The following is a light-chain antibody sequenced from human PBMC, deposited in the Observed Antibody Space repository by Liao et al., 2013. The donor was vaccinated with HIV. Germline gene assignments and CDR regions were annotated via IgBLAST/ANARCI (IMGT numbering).Light chain of an antibody. J-gene: IGLJ1*01. Sequence: SYDLTQPPSVSVSPGQTATITCSGDKVGDKYVSWYQRKTGQSPEVVIYQDSRRPSGIPERFSGSNSGNTATLTISGTQAMDEADYYCQAWDSSSYVFGTGTKVTVL. CDR2: QDS. CDR3: QAWDSSSYV. CDR1: KVGDKY. V-gene: IGLV3-1*01.